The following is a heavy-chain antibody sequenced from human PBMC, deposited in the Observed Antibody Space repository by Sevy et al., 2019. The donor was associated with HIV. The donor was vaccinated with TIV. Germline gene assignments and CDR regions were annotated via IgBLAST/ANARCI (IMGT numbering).Heavy chain of an antibody. CDR2: ISYDGNYR. D-gene: IGHD3-16*01. CDR3: AKNRPPGGSYFSRHAMDV. J-gene: IGHJ6*02. Sequence: GGSLRLSCAASGFTFSTYDIHWVRQAPGKGLEWVAIISYDGNYREYADSVRGRFSMSRDNSKNTVYLQMNGLSIEDTAVSYCAKNRPPGGSYFSRHAMDVWGRGTTVTVSS. CDR1: GFTFSTYD. V-gene: IGHV3-30*18.